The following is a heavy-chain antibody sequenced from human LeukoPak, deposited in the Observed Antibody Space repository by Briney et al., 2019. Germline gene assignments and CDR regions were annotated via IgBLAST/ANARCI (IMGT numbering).Heavy chain of an antibody. CDR2: IIPIFGTA. Sequence: SVKVSCKASGGTFSSYAISWVRRAPGQGLEWMGGIIPIFGTANYAQKFQGRVTITADESTSAAYMELSSLRSEDTAVYYCAREGIAAAGDYYYYGMDVWGQGTTVTVSS. D-gene: IGHD6-13*01. CDR3: AREGIAAAGDYYYYGMDV. V-gene: IGHV1-69*01. J-gene: IGHJ6*02. CDR1: GGTFSSYA.